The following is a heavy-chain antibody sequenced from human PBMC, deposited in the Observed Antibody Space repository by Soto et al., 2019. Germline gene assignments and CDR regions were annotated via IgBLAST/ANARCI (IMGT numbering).Heavy chain of an antibody. CDR2: IYHSGST. D-gene: IGHD6-6*01. Sequence: QVQLQESGPGLVKPSPTLSLTCTVSGGSISSGDYYWSWSLHPPGKGLVWIGYIYHSGSTYYNPSLKCRVTLSVDTSKNQFSLKLSSVTAADTAVYYCARERPDGARLVPWGQGTLVTVSS. V-gene: IGHV4-30-4*01. CDR3: ARERPDGARLVP. J-gene: IGHJ5*02. CDR1: GGSISSGDYY.